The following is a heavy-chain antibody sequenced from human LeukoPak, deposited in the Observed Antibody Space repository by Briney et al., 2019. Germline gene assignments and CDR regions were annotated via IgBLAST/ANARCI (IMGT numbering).Heavy chain of an antibody. CDR3: ARDAPSKGYNWFDP. V-gene: IGHV3-48*01. CDR2: ISSSSSTI. CDR1: GFTFSSYS. J-gene: IGHJ5*02. Sequence: GGSLRLSCAASGFTFSSYSMNWVRQAPGKGLEWVSYISSSSSTIYYADSAKGRFTISRDNAKNSLYLQMNSLRAEDTAVYYCARDAPSKGYNWFDPWGQGTLVTVSS.